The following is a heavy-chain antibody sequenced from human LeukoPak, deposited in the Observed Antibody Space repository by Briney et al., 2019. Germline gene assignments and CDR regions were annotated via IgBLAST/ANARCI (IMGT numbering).Heavy chain of an antibody. D-gene: IGHD2-2*01. Sequence: GASVKVSCKASGYTFTSYDINWVRQATGQGLEWMGWMNPNSGNTGYAQKFQGRVTITRNTSISTAYMELSSLRSEDTAVYYCARGRLAYAWDYYYMDVWGKGTTVTVSS. V-gene: IGHV1-8*03. CDR3: ARGRLAYAWDYYYMDV. CDR2: MNPNSGNT. CDR1: GYTFTSYD. J-gene: IGHJ6*03.